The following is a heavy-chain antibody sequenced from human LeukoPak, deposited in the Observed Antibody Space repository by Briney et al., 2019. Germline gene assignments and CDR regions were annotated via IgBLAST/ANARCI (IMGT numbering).Heavy chain of an antibody. V-gene: IGHV1-8*01. CDR1: GYTFTNYD. CDR2: MNLNNGNK. D-gene: IGHD4-23*01. J-gene: IGHJ3*02. CDR3: ARYGNSWDAFDI. Sequence: ASVRVSCKTSGYTFTNYDINWVRQATGQGLEWMGWMNLNNGNKAYSQKFQGRLTITGNNSISTVYMELSSLRSEDSAVYYCARYGNSWDAFDIWGQGTMVTVSS.